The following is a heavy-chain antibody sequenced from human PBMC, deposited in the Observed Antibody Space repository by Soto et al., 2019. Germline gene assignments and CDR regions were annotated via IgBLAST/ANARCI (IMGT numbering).Heavy chain of an antibody. CDR2: ISYDGSNK. J-gene: IGHJ6*02. V-gene: IGHV3-30*18. D-gene: IGHD6-13*01. CDR1: GFTFSSYG. CDR3: AKEIRGQQLVLFCCMDV. Sequence: QVQLVESGGGVVQPGRSLRLSCAASGFTFSSYGMHWVRQAPGKGLEWVAVISYDGSNKYYADSVKGRFTISRDNSKNTLYLQMNSLRAEDTAVYYCAKEIRGQQLVLFCCMDVWGQGTTVTVSS.